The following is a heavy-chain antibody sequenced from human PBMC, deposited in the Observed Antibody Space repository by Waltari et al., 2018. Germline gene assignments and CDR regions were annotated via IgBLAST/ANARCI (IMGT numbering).Heavy chain of an antibody. V-gene: IGHV4-59*11. J-gene: IGHJ3*02. D-gene: IGHD2-15*01. Sequence: QVQLQESGPGLVKPSETLSLTCTVSGGSISSHYWSWIRQPPGKGLEWIGYIYYSGSTNYNPSLKSRVTISVDTSKNQFSLKLSSVTAADTAVYYCARKAPGSTDACDIWGQGTMVTVSS. CDR3: ARKAPGSTDACDI. CDR2: IYYSGST. CDR1: GGSISSHY.